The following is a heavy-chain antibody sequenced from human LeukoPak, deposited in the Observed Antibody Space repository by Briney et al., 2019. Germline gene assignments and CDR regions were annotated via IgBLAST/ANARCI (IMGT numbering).Heavy chain of an antibody. CDR3: ARDLEILTVSWFDP. Sequence: ASVKVSCKASGYTFTGYYMHWVRQAPGQGLEWMGWINPNSGGTNYAQKFQGRVTMTRDTSISTAYMELSRLRSDDTAVYYRARDLEILTVSWFDPWGQGTLVTVSS. CDR1: GYTFTGYY. V-gene: IGHV1-2*02. D-gene: IGHD3-9*01. CDR2: INPNSGGT. J-gene: IGHJ5*02.